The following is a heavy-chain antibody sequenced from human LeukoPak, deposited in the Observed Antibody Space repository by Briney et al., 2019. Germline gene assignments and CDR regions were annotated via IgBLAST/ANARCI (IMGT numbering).Heavy chain of an antibody. CDR2: ISGSGGST. V-gene: IGHV3-23*01. D-gene: IGHD6-6*01. J-gene: IGHJ4*02. CDR1: GFTFSSHG. Sequence: PGGSLRLSCAASGFTFSSHGMSWVRQAPGKGLEWVSAISGSGGSTYYADSVKGRFTMSRDNSKNTLYLQMNSLRAEDTAVYYCAKPKSSEAARHDFDYWGQGTLVTVSS. CDR3: AKPKSSEAARHDFDY.